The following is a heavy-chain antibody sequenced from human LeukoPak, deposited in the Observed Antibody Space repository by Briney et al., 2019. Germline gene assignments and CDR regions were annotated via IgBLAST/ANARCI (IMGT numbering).Heavy chain of an antibody. J-gene: IGHJ3*02. V-gene: IGHV4-4*02. Sequence: MPSETLSLTCAVSGGSISSSNWWSWVRQPPGKGLEWIGEIYHSGSTNYNPSLKSRVTISVDKSKNQFSLKLSSVTAADTAVYYCAWYSGEGYCSSTSCLDAFDIWGQGTMVTVSS. CDR3: AWYSGEGYCSSTSCLDAFDI. CDR1: GGSISSSNW. D-gene: IGHD2-2*01. CDR2: IYHSGST.